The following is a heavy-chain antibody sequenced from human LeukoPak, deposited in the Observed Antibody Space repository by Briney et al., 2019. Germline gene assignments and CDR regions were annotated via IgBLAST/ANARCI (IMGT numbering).Heavy chain of an antibody. CDR2: ISSSGSTI. Sequence: GGSLRLSCAASGFTFSDYYMSWIRQAPGKGLEWVSYISSSGSTIYYADSVKGRFTISRDNAKNSLYLQMNSLRAEDTAVYYCARVSRGPYYYYMDVWGKGTTVTVSS. CDR3: ARVSRGPYYYYMDV. V-gene: IGHV3-11*04. CDR1: GFTFSDYY. J-gene: IGHJ6*03.